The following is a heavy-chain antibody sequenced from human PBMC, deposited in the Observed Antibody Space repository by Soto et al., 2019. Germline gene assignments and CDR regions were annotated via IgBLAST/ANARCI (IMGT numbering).Heavy chain of an antibody. CDR3: VRVGRLGGY. D-gene: IGHD3-16*01. V-gene: IGHV3-7*03. Sequence: PGGSLRLSCTASGFTFSSYWMSWVRQAPGKGLGWVANIKEDGSGKYYVDSVKGRFSISRDNARNSLYLQINSLRVEDTAVYYCVRVGRLGGYWGQGALVTVSS. J-gene: IGHJ4*02. CDR2: IKEDGSGK. CDR1: GFTFSSYW.